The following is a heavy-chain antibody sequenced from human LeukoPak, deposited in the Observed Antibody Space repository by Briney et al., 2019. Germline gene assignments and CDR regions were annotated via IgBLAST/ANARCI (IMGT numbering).Heavy chain of an antibody. CDR2: ISAYNGNT. D-gene: IGHD5-24*01. J-gene: IGHJ5*02. Sequence: GASVTVSCKASGYTFTSYGISWVRQAPGQGLEWMGWISAYNGNTNYAQKLQGRVTMTRDMSTSTDYLELSSLRSEDTAVYYCARDNSVRDEAWWFNPWGQGTLVTVSS. CDR3: ARDNSVRDEAWWFNP. V-gene: IGHV1-18*01. CDR1: GYTFTSYG.